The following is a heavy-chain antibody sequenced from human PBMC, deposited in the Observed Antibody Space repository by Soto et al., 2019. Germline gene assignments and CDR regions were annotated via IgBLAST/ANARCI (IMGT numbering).Heavy chain of an antibody. CDR2: IYYSGST. J-gene: IGHJ6*02. V-gene: IGHV4-59*01. CDR1: GGSISSYY. D-gene: IGHD3-10*01. CDR3: ARVWTGIRFGELLAHYGMDV. Sequence: SETLSLTCTVSGGSISSYYWSWIRQPPGKGLEWIGYIYYSGSTNYNPSLKSRVTISVDTSKNQFSLKLSSVTAADTAVYYCARVWTGIRFGELLAHYGMDVWGQGTTVTVSS.